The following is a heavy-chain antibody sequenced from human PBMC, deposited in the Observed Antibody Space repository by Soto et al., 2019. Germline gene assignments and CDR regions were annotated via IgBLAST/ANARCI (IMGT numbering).Heavy chain of an antibody. J-gene: IGHJ4*02. Sequence: ASVKVSCKASGYTFTSYGISWVRQAPGQGLEWMGWISAYNGNTNYAQKLQGRVTMTTDTSTSTAYMELRSLRSDDTAVYYCAREKAGEYSSSAGRDYWGQGTLVTVSS. D-gene: IGHD6-6*01. V-gene: IGHV1-18*01. CDR2: ISAYNGNT. CDR3: AREKAGEYSSSAGRDY. CDR1: GYTFTSYG.